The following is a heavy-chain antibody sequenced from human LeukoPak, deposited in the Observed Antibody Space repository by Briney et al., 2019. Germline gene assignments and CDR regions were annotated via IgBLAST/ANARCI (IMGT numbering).Heavy chain of an antibody. Sequence: SETLSLTCTMFGSSINSVYSWGWIRQPPGKGLEWIGSIYHNGNTYYNSSLKSRVTISVHTSENQFSLKLSSVTAADTAVYYCASYKTYYDSSGNPFDYWGQGTLVTVSS. CDR3: ASYKTYYDSSGNPFDY. CDR2: IYHNGNT. V-gene: IGHV4-38-2*02. J-gene: IGHJ4*02. D-gene: IGHD3-22*01. CDR1: GSSINSVYS.